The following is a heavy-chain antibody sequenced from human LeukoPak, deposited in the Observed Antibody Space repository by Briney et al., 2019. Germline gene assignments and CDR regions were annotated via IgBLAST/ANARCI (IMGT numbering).Heavy chain of an antibody. J-gene: IGHJ5*02. D-gene: IGHD3-22*01. CDR3: ARFLFNYYDSSGIYADWFDP. V-gene: IGHV6-1*01. CDR1: GDSVSSNSAA. Sequence: SQTLSLTCAISGDSVSSNSAAWNWIRQSPSRGLEWLGRTYYRSKWYNDYAVSVKSRITINPDTSKNQFSLQLNSVTPEDTAVYYCARFLFNYYDSSGIYADWFDPWGQGTLVTVSS. CDR2: TYYRSKWYN.